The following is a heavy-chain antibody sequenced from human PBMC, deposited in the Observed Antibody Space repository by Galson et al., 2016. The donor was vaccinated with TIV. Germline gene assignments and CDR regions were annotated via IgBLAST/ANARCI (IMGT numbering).Heavy chain of an antibody. CDR3: ARDRRHCGNECYLRYYYGMDV. J-gene: IGHJ6*02. D-gene: IGHD2-21*01. CDR1: GLIATSNS. CDR2: IYDDGST. Sequence: SLRLSCAASGLIATSNSMTWVRQAPGKGLEWVALIYDDGSTSYADSVKGRFTISRDNSKNMLYLQMTSLRADDTAVYYCARDRRHCGNECYLRYYYGMDVWGQGTTVTVSS. V-gene: IGHV3-66*02.